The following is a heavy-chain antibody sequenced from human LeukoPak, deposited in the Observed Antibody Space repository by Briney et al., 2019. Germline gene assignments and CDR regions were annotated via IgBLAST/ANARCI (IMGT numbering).Heavy chain of an antibody. CDR2: IYSGGST. CDR3: ARGGALYYYDSSGYYFGAGGNDY. D-gene: IGHD3-22*01. V-gene: IGHV3-66*01. J-gene: IGHJ4*02. Sequence: GGSLRLSCAASGFTVSSNYMSWVRQAPGKGLEWVSVIYSGGSTYYADSVKGRFTISRDNSKNTLYLQMNSLRAEGTAVYYCARGGALYYYDSSGYYFGAGGNDYWGQGTLVTVSS. CDR1: GFTVSSNY.